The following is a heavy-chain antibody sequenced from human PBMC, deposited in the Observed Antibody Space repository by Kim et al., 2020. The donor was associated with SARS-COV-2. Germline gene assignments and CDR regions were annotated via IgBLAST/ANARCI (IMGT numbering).Heavy chain of an antibody. CDR3: AIAVAGGYFDY. Sequence: NYAQKLQGRVTMTTDTSTSTAYMGLRSLRSDDTAVYYCAIAVAGGYFDYWGQGTLVTVSS. V-gene: IGHV1-18*01. D-gene: IGHD6-19*01. J-gene: IGHJ4*02.